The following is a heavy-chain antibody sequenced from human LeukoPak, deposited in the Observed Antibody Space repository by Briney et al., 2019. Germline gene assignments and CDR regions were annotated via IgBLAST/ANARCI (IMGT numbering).Heavy chain of an antibody. D-gene: IGHD6-19*01. CDR1: GSAFSRYS. V-gene: IGHV3-48*02. Sequence: GGSLRLSCTASGSAFSRYSMNWVRQAPGKGLEWVSYISRSSDTTNYADSVKGRFTISRDNAKNSLYLQMNSLRDEDTAVYYCASQLAVAGLYYYYGMDVWGHGTTDTVSS. J-gene: IGHJ6*02. CDR3: ASQLAVAGLYYYYGMDV. CDR2: ISRSSDTT.